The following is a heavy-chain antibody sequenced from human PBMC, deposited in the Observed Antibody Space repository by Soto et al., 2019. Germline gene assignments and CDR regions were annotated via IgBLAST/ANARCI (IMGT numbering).Heavy chain of an antibody. V-gene: IGHV3-23*01. CDR3: AKPGTRSAALGSYYFDY. CDR1: GFTFSSYA. D-gene: IGHD6-13*01. J-gene: IGHJ4*02. CDR2: ISGSGGST. Sequence: GGSLRLSCAASGFTFSSYAMSWVRQAPGKGLEWVSAISGSGGSTYYADSVKGRFTISRDNSKNTLYLQMNSLRAEDTAVYYCAKPGTRSAALGSYYFDYWGQGTLVTVSS.